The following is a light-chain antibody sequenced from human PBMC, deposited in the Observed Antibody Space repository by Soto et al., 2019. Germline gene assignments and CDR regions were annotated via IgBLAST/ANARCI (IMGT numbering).Light chain of an antibody. CDR1: QSIRHY. CDR2: GAS. Sequence: DIQMTQSPPTLSAYVGDRVTITCRASQSIRHYLAWYQQMPGKAPKLLIYGASTLQSGVPSRFSGSGSGTEFTLTISSLQPDDFGTYFCQHHNSYSQTFGQGTKVDIK. V-gene: IGKV1-5*01. J-gene: IGKJ1*01. CDR3: QHHNSYSQT.